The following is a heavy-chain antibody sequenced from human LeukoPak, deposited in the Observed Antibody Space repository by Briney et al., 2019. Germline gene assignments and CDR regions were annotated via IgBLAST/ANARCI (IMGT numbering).Heavy chain of an antibody. J-gene: IGHJ4*02. CDR1: GGSISSSSYY. D-gene: IGHD1-26*01. CDR3: ASLRERSYYARGFDY. CDR2: IYYSGST. V-gene: IGHV4-39*01. Sequence: PSETLSLTCTVSGGSISSSSYYWGWIRQTPGKGLEWIGSIYYSGSTFYSPSRKSRVTISVDTSKNQFSLKLSSVTAADTAVYYCASLRERSYYARGFDYWGQGTLVTVSS.